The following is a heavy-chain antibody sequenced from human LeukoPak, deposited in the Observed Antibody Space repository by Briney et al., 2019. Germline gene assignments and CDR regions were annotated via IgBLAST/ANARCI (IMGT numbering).Heavy chain of an antibody. V-gene: IGHV3-23*01. Sequence: GSLRLSCAASGFTFSSYGMSWVRQAPGKGLEWVSGISGSGGSTYYADSVKGRFTISRDNSKNTLYLQMNSLRAEDTAVYYCAKAGSCSSTSCYRSYGMDVWGQGTTVTVSS. CDR3: AKAGSCSSTSCYRSYGMDV. D-gene: IGHD2-2*02. CDR2: ISGSGGST. J-gene: IGHJ6*02. CDR1: GFTFSSYG.